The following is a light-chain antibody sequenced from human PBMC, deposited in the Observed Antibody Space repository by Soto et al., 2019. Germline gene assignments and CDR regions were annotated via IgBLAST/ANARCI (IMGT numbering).Light chain of an antibody. V-gene: IGKV3-15*01. J-gene: IGKJ5*01. CDR1: QSVDSF. Sequence: EIALTQSPATLSLSPGERATLSCRASQSVDSFLAWYQQKPGQAPRLLIYGASARATGIPARFSGGGSGTEFTLTISSLQSEDFAVYYCQQYNSWPPITFGQGTRLEIK. CDR2: GAS. CDR3: QQYNSWPPIT.